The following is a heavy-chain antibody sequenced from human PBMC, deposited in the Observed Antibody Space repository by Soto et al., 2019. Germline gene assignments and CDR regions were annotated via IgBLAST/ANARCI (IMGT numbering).Heavy chain of an antibody. CDR3: AGYNWNYYFDP. D-gene: IGHD1-7*01. CDR1: GGSVRDGSYY. J-gene: IGHJ5*02. CDR2: IYHSGST. V-gene: IGHV4-61*01. Sequence: SETLSLTCTVSGGSVRDGSYYWAWLRQPPGKGLEWIGHIYHSGSTIYNPSLKSRVTISIDTSKSQFSLNLNSMTAADTAVYYCAGYNWNYYFDPWGQGTLVTVS.